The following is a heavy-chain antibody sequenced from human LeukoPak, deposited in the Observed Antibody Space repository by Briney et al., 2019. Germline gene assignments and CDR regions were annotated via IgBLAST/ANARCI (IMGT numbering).Heavy chain of an antibody. Sequence: ASVKVSCKASGYTFTSYGISWVRQAPGQGLEWMGWISAYNGNTNYAQKLQGRVTMTRDTSTSTVYMELSSLRSEDTAVYYCARAHPIFTVTTLGWFDPWGQGTLVTVSS. CDR2: ISAYNGNT. J-gene: IGHJ5*02. CDR1: GYTFTSYG. CDR3: ARAHPIFTVTTLGWFDP. V-gene: IGHV1-18*01. D-gene: IGHD4-17*01.